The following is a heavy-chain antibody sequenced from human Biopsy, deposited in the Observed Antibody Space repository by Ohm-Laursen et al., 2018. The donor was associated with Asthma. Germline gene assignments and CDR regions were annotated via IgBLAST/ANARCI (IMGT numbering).Heavy chain of an antibody. D-gene: IGHD1-26*01. V-gene: IGHV3-30*18. CDR2: ISFDGSNK. CDR3: AKDVFPGWELRRGPDY. Sequence: RSLRLSCAASGLTFSNYGMHWVRQAPGKGLDWVAVISFDGSNKNYTDSVKGRFTISRDNSRNTLHLQMNSLRAEDTAVYYCAKDVFPGWELRRGPDYWGQGTLVTVSS. CDR1: GLTFSNYG. J-gene: IGHJ4*02.